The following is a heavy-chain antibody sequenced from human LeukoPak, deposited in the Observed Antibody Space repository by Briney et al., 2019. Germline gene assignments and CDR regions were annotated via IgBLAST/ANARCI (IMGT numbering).Heavy chain of an antibody. CDR2: IYYSGTT. D-gene: IGHD5-12*01. CDR1: GGSISSYY. J-gene: IGHJ6*02. V-gene: IGHV4-59*01. Sequence: SETLSLTCTVSGGSISSYYWSWIRQPPGEGLEWIGYIYYSGTTNYSPSLKSRVIISVDTSNNQFSLKLSSVTAADTAVYYCARHCGGYVSYGLDVWGQGTAVTVSS. CDR3: ARHCGGYVSYGLDV.